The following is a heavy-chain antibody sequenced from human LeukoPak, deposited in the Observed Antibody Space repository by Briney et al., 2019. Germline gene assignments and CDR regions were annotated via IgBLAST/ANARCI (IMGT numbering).Heavy chain of an antibody. J-gene: IGHJ3*02. CDR2: INPNSGGT. D-gene: IGHD3-22*01. CDR3: ARGREFYDSSGSDAFDI. Sequence: ASVKVSCKASGYTFTGYYMHWVRQAPGQGLEWMGWINPNSGGTNYAQKFQGRVTMTRDTSISTAYMELSRLSSDDTAVYYCARGREFYDSSGSDAFDIWGQGTMVTVSS. V-gene: IGHV1-2*02. CDR1: GYTFTGYY.